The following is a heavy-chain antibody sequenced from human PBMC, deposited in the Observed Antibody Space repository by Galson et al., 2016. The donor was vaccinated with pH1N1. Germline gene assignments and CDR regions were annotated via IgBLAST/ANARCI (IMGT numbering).Heavy chain of an antibody. J-gene: IGHJ3*02. CDR3: AKGGYGDYGLDVFDI. Sequence: SLRLSSAASGSNSDYNMNWVRLAPGKGLEWVSSISGSGGRKHYADSVQGRFIISRDNSKNTLYLQMNSLRAGDTALYFCAKGGYGDYGLDVFDIWGQGTMVIVSS. CDR1: GSNSDYN. CDR2: ISGSGGRK. D-gene: IGHD4-17*01. V-gene: IGHV3-23*01.